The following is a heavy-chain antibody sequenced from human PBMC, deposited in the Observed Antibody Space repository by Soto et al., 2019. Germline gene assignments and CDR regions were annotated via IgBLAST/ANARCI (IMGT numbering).Heavy chain of an antibody. V-gene: IGHV4-39*02. CDR1: GGSISSSSYY. CDR3: AREGINNYNEYYFDS. J-gene: IGHJ4*02. CDR2: IYYSGNT. Sequence: GTLSLTCTVSGGSISSSSYYGGWIRQPPGKGLEWTGSIYYSGNTYYNPSLKSRVTISVDTSKNQFSLRLTSVTAEDTAVYYCAREGINNYNEYYFDSWGQGTVVTVSS. D-gene: IGHD4-4*01.